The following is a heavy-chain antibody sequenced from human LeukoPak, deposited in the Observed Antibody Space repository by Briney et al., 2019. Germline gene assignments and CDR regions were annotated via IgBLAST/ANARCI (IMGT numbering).Heavy chain of an antibody. V-gene: IGHV4-59*01. D-gene: IGHD1-14*01. CDR2: IHYIVST. CDR3: ARYNCIKTWCGP. Sequence: SETLSLTCTVSGGSISLSYWTCIRQPPGKGLEWIGCIHYIVSTDYNPSLKSRVTTSVDESKKQSSLKRNSVAAAATTLYYCARYNCIKTWCGPWGQGTLVTVSS. J-gene: IGHJ5*02. CDR1: GGSISLSY.